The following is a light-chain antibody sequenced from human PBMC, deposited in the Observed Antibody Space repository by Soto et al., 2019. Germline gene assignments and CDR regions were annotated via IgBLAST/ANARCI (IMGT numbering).Light chain of an antibody. Sequence: DIQMTHSPSTLSASVGDRVTITCRASQSISRWLAWYQQKPGKAPQALIYDASSLKSGVPSRFSGNGSGTEFTLTISSLQPDDFATYYCQQYNGYSTWTFGQGTKVDIK. J-gene: IGKJ1*01. V-gene: IGKV1-5*01. CDR2: DAS. CDR3: QQYNGYSTWT. CDR1: QSISRW.